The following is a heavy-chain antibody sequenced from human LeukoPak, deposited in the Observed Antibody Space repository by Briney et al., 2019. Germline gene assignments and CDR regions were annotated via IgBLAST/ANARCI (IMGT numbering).Heavy chain of an antibody. CDR3: ASLGWFRELPIDY. J-gene: IGHJ4*02. D-gene: IGHD3-10*01. CDR2: INPNSGGT. Sequence: ASVKVSCKASGYTFTGYYMHWVRQAPGQGLEWMGWINPNSGGTNYAQKFQGRVTMTRDTTISTAYMELSRLRSDDTAVYYCASLGWFRELPIDYWGQGTLVTVSS. V-gene: IGHV1-2*02. CDR1: GYTFTGYY.